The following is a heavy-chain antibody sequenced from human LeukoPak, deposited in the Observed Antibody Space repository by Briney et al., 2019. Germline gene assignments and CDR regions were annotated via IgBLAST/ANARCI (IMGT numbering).Heavy chain of an antibody. CDR1: GDSVSSNGAA. J-gene: IGHJ4*02. CDR3: ARGGSGTTVSLFAY. Sequence: SQTLSLTCAISGDSVSSNGAAWNWIRQSPSRGLEWLGRTYYRTKWYDDYAVSVKGRMTINADTSKNQFSLRLNSVTPEDTAVYYCARGGSGTTVSLFAYWGQGTLVTVSS. CDR2: TYYRTKWYD. V-gene: IGHV6-1*01. D-gene: IGHD1-1*01.